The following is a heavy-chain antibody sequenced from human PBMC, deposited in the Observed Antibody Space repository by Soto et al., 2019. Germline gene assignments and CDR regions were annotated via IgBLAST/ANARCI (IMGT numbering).Heavy chain of an antibody. J-gene: IGHJ5*02. V-gene: IGHV4-31*03. D-gene: IGHD5-12*01. CDR2: IYYSGST. Sequence: ASETLSLTCTVSGGSISSGGYYWSWIRQHPGKGLEWIGYIYYSGSTYYNPSLKSRVTISVDTSKNQFSLKLSSVTAADTAVYYCARAGPPYSGYHSWFDPWGQGTLVTVSS. CDR1: GGSISSGGYY. CDR3: ARAGPPYSGYHSWFDP.